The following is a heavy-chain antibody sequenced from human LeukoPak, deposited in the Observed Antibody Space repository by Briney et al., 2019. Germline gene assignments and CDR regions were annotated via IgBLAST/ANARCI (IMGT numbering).Heavy chain of an antibody. CDR1: GYTFTSYD. CDR2: MNPNSGNT. CDR3: ARVPPALWFGELSPPIDY. V-gene: IGHV1-8*01. D-gene: IGHD3-10*01. J-gene: IGHJ4*02. Sequence: APVKVSCKASGYTFTSYDINWVRQATGQGLEWMGWMNPNSGNTGYAQKFQGRVTMTRNTSISTAYMELSSLRSEDTAVYYCARVPPALWFGELSPPIDYWGQGTLVTVSS.